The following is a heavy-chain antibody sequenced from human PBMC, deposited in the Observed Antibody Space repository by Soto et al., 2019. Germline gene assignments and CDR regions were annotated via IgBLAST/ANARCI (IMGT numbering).Heavy chain of an antibody. CDR3: AKVISIAAHWFDP. CDR2: ISYDGSNK. Sequence: PGGSLKLSCAASGFTFSSYGLHWVRQAPGKGLEWVAVISYDGSNKYYADSVKGRFTISRDNSKNTMYLQMNSLRAEDTAVYYCAKVISIAAHWFDPWGQGTLVNVSS. J-gene: IGHJ5*02. D-gene: IGHD6-6*01. CDR1: GFTFSSYG. V-gene: IGHV3-30*18.